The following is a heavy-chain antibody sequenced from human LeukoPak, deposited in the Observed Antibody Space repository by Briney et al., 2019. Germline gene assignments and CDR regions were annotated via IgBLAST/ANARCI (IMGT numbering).Heavy chain of an antibody. CDR2: ISSSSSYI. CDR3: ARDGSLGYCSSTSCYKWAFVY. D-gene: IGHD2-2*02. CDR1: GFTFSSYS. Sequence: PGGSLRLSCAASGFTFSSYSMNWVRQAPGKGLEWVSSISSSSSYIYYADSVKGRFTISRDNAKSSLYLQMNSLRAEDTAVYYCARDGSLGYCSSTSCYKWAFVYWGQGTLVTVSS. V-gene: IGHV3-21*01. J-gene: IGHJ4*02.